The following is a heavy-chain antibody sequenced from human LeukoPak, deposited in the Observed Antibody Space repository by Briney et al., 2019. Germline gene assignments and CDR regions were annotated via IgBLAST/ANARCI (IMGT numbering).Heavy chain of an antibody. CDR3: ARLGGSYYTY. CDR1: GFNFSNYW. D-gene: IGHD1-26*01. Sequence: PGGSLRLSCAASGFNFSNYWMHWVRQAPGKGLLWVSRINRDGSITSSADSVKGRFTISRDNAKNTLYLQMNSLRVEDTAVYYCARLGGSYYTYWGQGTLVTVSS. V-gene: IGHV3-74*01. CDR2: INRDGSIT. J-gene: IGHJ4*02.